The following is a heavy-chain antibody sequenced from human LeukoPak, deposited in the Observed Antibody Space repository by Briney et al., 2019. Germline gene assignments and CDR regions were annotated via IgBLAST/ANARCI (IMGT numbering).Heavy chain of an antibody. CDR1: GFTFSSYG. J-gene: IGHJ4*02. V-gene: IGHV3-30*18. Sequence: GGSLRLSCAASGFTFSSYGMHWVRQAPGKGLEWVAVISYDGSNKYYADSVKGRFTISRDNSKNTLYLQMNSLRAEDTAVYYCAKDADSSGYRRPFDYWGQGTLVTVSS. CDR3: AKDADSSGYRRPFDY. CDR2: ISYDGSNK. D-gene: IGHD3-22*01.